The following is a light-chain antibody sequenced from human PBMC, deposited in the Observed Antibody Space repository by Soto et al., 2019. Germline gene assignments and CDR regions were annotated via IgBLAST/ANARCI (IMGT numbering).Light chain of an antibody. CDR2: LGS. J-gene: IGKJ1*01. V-gene: IGKV2-28*01. CDR1: QSLLHSNGYNY. CDR3: MQPLQSWT. Sequence: DTVVSQSPLSLPVSPGEPASISCRSSQSLLHSNGYNYLEWYVQKPGQSPQLLVYLGSTRASGVPDRFSGSGSGTDFTLKISRVEAEDVGVYYCMQPLQSWTFGQGTKVEIK.